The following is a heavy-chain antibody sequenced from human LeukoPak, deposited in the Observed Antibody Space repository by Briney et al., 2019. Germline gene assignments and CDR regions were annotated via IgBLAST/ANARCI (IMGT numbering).Heavy chain of an antibody. J-gene: IGHJ3*02. CDR3: ASSYFDNSLHAYDI. D-gene: IGHD3-22*01. Sequence: GGSLRLSCAASGFTFSSYAMSWVRQAPGKGLEWVSAISGSGGSTYYADSVKGRFTISRDNTKNSLFLHMSSLRAEDTAVYFCASSYFDNSLHAYDIWGQGTMVTVSS. CDR2: ISGSGGST. V-gene: IGHV3-23*01. CDR1: GFTFSSYA.